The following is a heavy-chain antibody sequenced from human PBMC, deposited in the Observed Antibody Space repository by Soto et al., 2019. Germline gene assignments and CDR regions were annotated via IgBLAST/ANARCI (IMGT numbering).Heavy chain of an antibody. J-gene: IGHJ6*02. V-gene: IGHV1-69*14. CDR2: IIPIFGTA. CDR1: GGTFSRYG. Sequence: QVQLVQSGAEVKKPGSSVKVSCKASGGTFSRYGISWVRQAPGQGLEWMGGIIPIFGTANYAQKFQGRDTITADKTTSTAHMELSSLRSEDTAVYYCARGGEVSYYYGMDVWGQGTTVTVSS. CDR3: ARGGEVSYYYGMDV. D-gene: IGHD3-16*01.